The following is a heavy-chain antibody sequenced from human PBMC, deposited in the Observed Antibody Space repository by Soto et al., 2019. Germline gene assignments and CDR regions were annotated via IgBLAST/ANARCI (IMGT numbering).Heavy chain of an antibody. CDR2: IYYSGST. CDR1: GGSVSSGSYY. J-gene: IGHJ6*02. V-gene: IGHV4-61*01. Sequence: PSETLSLTCTVSGGSVSSGSYYWSWIRQPPGKGLEWIGYIYYSGSTNYNPSLKSRVTISVDTSKNQFSLKLSSVTAADTAVYYCARVWVFGVVILYGMDVWGQGTTVTVSS. D-gene: IGHD3-3*01. CDR3: ARVWVFGVVILYGMDV.